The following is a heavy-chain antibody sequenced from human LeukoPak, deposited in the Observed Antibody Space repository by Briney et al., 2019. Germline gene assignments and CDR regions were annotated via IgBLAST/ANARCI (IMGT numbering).Heavy chain of an antibody. J-gene: IGHJ6*02. CDR3: ARVRTPYGYYGMDV. D-gene: IGHD3-10*01. CDR1: GGSISSYY. CDR2: IYYSGST. V-gene: IGHV4-59*01. Sequence: SETLSLTCTASGGSISSYYWSWIRQPPGKGLEWMGYIYYSGSTNYNPSLKSRVTISVDTSKNQFSLKLSSVTAADTAVYYCARVRTPYGYYGMDVWGQGTTVTVSS.